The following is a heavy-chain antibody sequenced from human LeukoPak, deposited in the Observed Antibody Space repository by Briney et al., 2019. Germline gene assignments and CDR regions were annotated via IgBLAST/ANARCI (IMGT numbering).Heavy chain of an antibody. CDR2: ISHIGST. V-gene: IGHV4-30-2*01. CDR3: ARGPAANLDY. CDR1: GGSISSGDYY. D-gene: IGHD2-2*01. Sequence: PSETLSLTCTVSGGSISSGDYYWSWIRQPPGKGLEWLGYISHIGSTYYNPSLKSRVIISADRSKNQFSLRVSSVTAADTAVYYCARGPAANLDYWGQGTLVTVSS. J-gene: IGHJ4*02.